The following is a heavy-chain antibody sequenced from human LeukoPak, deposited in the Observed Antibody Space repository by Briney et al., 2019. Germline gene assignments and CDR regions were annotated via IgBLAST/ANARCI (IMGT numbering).Heavy chain of an antibody. J-gene: IGHJ4*02. CDR3: ATYGDYGLRFDY. CDR1: GFTFDDYA. CDR2: ISWNSGSI. Sequence: PGRSLRLSCAASGFTFDDYAMHWVRQAPGKGLEWVSGISWNSGSIGYADSVKGRFTISRDNAKNSLYLQMNSLRAEDTALYYCATYGDYGLRFDYWGQGTLVTVSS. D-gene: IGHD4-17*01. V-gene: IGHV3-9*01.